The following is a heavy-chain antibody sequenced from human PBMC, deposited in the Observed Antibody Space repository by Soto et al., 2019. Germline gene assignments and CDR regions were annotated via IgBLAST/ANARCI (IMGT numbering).Heavy chain of an antibody. V-gene: IGHV4-39*01. Sequence: PSETLSLTCPVSGGSISSNSYYWGWIRQPPGKGLEWIGSIYYSGNTYYNPSLKSRVTISVNTSKNQFSVNLSSVTAADTAVYFCSRQRGGYYDSSSNLYYFDYWGQGTLVTVSS. CDR2: IYYSGNT. D-gene: IGHD3-22*01. J-gene: IGHJ4*02. CDR3: SRQRGGYYDSSSNLYYFDY. CDR1: GGSISSNSYY.